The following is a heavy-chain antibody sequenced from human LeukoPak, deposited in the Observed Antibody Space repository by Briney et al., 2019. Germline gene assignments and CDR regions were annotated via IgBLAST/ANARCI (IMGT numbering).Heavy chain of an antibody. J-gene: IGHJ6*02. D-gene: IGHD3-22*01. CDR3: ASALYYYDSSGYYPHRTYYYGMDV. Sequence: SETLSLTCTVSGGSISSYYWSWIRQPAGKGLEWIGRIYTSGSTNYNPSLKSRVTMSVDTSKNQFSLKLSSVTAADTAVYYCASALYYYDSSGYYPHRTYYYGMDVWGQGTTVTVSS. CDR1: GGSISSYY. V-gene: IGHV4-4*07. CDR2: IYTSGST.